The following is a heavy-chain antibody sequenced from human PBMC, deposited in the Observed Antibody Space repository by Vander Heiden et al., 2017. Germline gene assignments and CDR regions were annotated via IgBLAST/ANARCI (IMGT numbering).Heavy chain of an antibody. CDR1: GYSFFSYG. Sequence: QAQLVQSGPKVKKPGASVKVSCKTPGYSFFSYGISWVRQAPGQGLEWMGWISTYSGTTKFAQRFQDRLSMTSDTSTSTVYMELRSLRSDDSAKYYCARDGRYDILSGYSIFDSWGQGTLVTVSS. V-gene: IGHV1-18*01. CDR3: ARDGRYDILSGYSIFDS. D-gene: IGHD3-9*01. CDR2: ISTYSGTT. J-gene: IGHJ4*02.